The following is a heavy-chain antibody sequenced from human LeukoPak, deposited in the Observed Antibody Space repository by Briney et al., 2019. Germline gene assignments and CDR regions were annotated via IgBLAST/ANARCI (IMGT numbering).Heavy chain of an antibody. J-gene: IGHJ5*02. CDR3: ARRWRGYSSGWYGGWLDP. V-gene: IGHV4-34*01. CDR2: INHSGST. Sequence: ASETLSLTCAVYGGSFSGYYWSWIRQPPGKGLEWIGEINHSGSTNYNPSLKSRVTISVDTSKNQFSLKLSSVTAADTAVYYCARRWRGYSSGWYGGWLDPWGQGTLVTVSS. D-gene: IGHD6-19*01. CDR1: GGSFSGYY.